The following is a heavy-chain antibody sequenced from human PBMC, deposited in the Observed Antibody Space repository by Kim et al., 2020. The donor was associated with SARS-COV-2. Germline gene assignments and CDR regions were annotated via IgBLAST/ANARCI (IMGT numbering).Heavy chain of an antibody. CDR3: ARGGVRYFDHTDAFDI. D-gene: IGHD3-9*01. CDR1: GGSFSGYY. CDR2: INHSGST. J-gene: IGHJ3*02. V-gene: IGHV4-34*01. Sequence: SETLSLTCAVYGGSFSGYYWSWIRQPPGKGLEWIGEINHSGSTNYNPSLKSRVTISVDTSKNQFSLKLSSVTAADTAVYYCARGGVRYFDHTDAFDIWGQGTMVTVSS.